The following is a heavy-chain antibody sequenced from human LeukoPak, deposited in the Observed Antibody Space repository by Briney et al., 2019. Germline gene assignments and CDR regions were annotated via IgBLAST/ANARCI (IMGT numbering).Heavy chain of an antibody. CDR1: GGSISSYY. J-gene: IGHJ3*02. Sequence: SETLSLTCTVSGGSISSYYWSWIRQPPGKGLEWIGYIYYSGSTNYNPALKSRVTISVDTSKNQFSLKLSSVTAADTAVYYCAGGRTRAFDIWGQGTMVTVSS. CDR3: AGGRTRAFDI. D-gene: IGHD3-16*01. CDR2: IYYSGST. V-gene: IGHV4-59*01.